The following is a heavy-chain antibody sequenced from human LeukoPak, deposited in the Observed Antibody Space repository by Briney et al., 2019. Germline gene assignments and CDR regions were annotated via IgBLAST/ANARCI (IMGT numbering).Heavy chain of an antibody. CDR3: GSHSGNYLNGVFSGWFGP. Sequence: SETLSLTCSVSGDSVSPYYWSWIRQAPGKGLEWIAYISPSGDTSYNPSLKSRVTASVDTTNNQFSLKLGSVTAADAAVYYSGSHSGNYLNGVFSGWFGPWGQGTLVTVSS. CDR1: GDSVSPYY. J-gene: IGHJ5*02. V-gene: IGHV4-4*09. D-gene: IGHD2-8*01. CDR2: ISPSGDT.